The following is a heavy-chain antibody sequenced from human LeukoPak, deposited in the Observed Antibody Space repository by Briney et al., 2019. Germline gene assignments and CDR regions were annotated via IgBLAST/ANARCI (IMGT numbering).Heavy chain of an antibody. V-gene: IGHV4-39*07. CDR1: GGSISSSSYY. CDR3: ARDVLLTGIAAAGVYFDY. CDR2: IYYSGSI. Sequence: SETLSLTCTVSGGSISSSSYYWGWIRQPPGKGLEWIGSIYYSGSIYYNPSLKSRVTISVDTSKNQFSLKLSSVTAADTAVYYCARDVLLTGIAAAGVYFDYWGQGTLVTVSS. D-gene: IGHD6-13*01. J-gene: IGHJ4*02.